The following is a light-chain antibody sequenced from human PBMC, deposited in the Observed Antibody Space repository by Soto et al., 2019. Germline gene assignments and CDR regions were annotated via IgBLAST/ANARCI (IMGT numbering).Light chain of an antibody. J-gene: IGKJ1*01. CDR2: GAS. Sequence: EIEMTQSPATQSLSPGERATLSCRASQSVSSNLAWYQQKPGQGPRLLIYGASARATGIPARFSGGGPGTEFTLTISSLQYEDFAVYYCQQYNNWRLTFGQGTKVDIK. V-gene: IGKV3-15*01. CDR1: QSVSSN. CDR3: QQYNNWRLT.